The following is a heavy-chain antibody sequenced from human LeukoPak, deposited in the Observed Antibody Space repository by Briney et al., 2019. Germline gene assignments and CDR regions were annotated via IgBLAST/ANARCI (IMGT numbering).Heavy chain of an antibody. J-gene: IGHJ3*02. Sequence: SETLSLTCTVSGGSISSSSYYWGWIRQPPGKGLEWIGSIYYSGSTNYNPSLKSRVTISVDTSKNQFSLKLSSVTAADTAVYYCTRDWGYGDYDLHAFDIWAKGQWSPSLQ. D-gene: IGHD4-17*01. CDR2: IYYSGST. CDR3: TRDWGYGDYDLHAFDI. CDR1: GGSISSSSYY. V-gene: IGHV4-39*07.